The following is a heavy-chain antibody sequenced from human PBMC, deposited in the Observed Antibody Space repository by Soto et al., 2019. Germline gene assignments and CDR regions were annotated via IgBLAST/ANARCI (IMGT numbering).Heavy chain of an antibody. V-gene: IGHV3-53*01. D-gene: IGHD3-22*01. CDR3: ARDYYDSSGYYYFDY. CDR2: IYSGGST. CDR1: GFTVSSNY. J-gene: IGHJ4*02. Sequence: GGSLRLSCAASGFTVSSNYMSWVRQAPGKGLEWVSVIYSGGSTYYADSVKGRFTISRDNSKNTLYLQMNSLRAEDTAVYYCARDYYDSSGYYYFDYWGQGTLVTVSS.